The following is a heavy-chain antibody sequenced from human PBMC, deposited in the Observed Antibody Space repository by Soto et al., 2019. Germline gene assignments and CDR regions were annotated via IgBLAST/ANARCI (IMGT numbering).Heavy chain of an antibody. V-gene: IGHV4-39*01. D-gene: IGHD6-13*01. CDR2: SSYTGNT. CDR1: GASITSGNYY. J-gene: IGHJ4*02. CDR3: ARPGGSGWFYFDS. Sequence: SETLSLTCTVSGASITSGNYYWGWIRQPPGKGLQWIGSSSYTGNTYFNPSLRSRVTISVDTSKNQFSLKLTSVTASDTAVYYCARPGGSGWFYFDSWGQGSQVTVSS.